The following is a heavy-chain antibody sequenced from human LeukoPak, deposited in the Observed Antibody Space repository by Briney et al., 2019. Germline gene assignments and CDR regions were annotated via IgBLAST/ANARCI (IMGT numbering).Heavy chain of an antibody. CDR2: ISSSSSYI. J-gene: IGHJ5*02. Sequence: GGSLRLSCAASGFTFSSYSMNWVRQAPGKGLEWVSSISSSSSYIYYADSVKGRFTISRDNAKNSLYLQMNSLRAEDTAVYYCAKVRVGATNWFDPWGQGTLVTVSS. V-gene: IGHV3-21*04. CDR1: GFTFSSYS. CDR3: AKVRVGATNWFDP. D-gene: IGHD1-26*01.